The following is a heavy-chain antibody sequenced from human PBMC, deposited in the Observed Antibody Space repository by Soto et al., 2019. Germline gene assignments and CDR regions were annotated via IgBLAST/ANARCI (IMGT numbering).Heavy chain of an antibody. Sequence: GGSLRLSCAASGFTVSSKYMNWVRQAPGKGLEWVSIIWSAGLTYYADSVRGRFTISRDISKNILFLQMNNLRAEDSAIYYCARQLPTDLWGPGTLVTVSS. CDR1: GFTVSSKY. J-gene: IGHJ5*02. V-gene: IGHV3-53*01. CDR2: IWSAGLT. D-gene: IGHD1-1*01. CDR3: ARQLPTDL.